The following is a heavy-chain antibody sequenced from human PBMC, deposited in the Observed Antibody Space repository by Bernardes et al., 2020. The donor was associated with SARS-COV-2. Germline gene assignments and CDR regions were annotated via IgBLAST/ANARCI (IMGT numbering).Heavy chain of an antibody. CDR1: GYTFTSYG. V-gene: IGHV1-18*01. CDR2: ISAYNGNT. J-gene: IGHJ4*02. CDR3: ARGAEHYGDYPSFWYF. Sequence: ASVKVSCKASGYTFTSYGISWVRQAPGQGLEWMGWISAYNGNTNYAQKLQGRVTMTTDTSTSTAYMELRSLRSDDTAVYYCARGAEHYGDYPSFWYFWGQGTLVTVSS. D-gene: IGHD4-17*01.